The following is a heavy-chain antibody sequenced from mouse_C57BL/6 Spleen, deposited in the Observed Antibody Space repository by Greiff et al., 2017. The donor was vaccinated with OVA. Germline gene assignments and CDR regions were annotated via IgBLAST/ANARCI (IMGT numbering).Heavy chain of an antibody. D-gene: IGHD3-3*01. Sequence: EVKLMESGGDLVKPGGSLKLSCAASGFTFSSYGMSWVRQTPDKRLEWVATISSGGSYTYYPDSVKGRFTISRDNAKNTLYLQMSSLKSEDTAMYYCARHEGLAYAMDYWGQGTSVTVSS. V-gene: IGHV5-6*01. CDR3: ARHEGLAYAMDY. CDR2: ISSGGSYT. J-gene: IGHJ4*01. CDR1: GFTFSSYG.